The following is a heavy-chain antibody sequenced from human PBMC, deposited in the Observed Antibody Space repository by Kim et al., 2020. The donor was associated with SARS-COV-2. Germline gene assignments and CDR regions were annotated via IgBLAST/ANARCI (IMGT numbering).Heavy chain of an antibody. V-gene: IGHV3-21*01. CDR3: ARDRGRGPPDD. D-gene: IGHD3-16*01. Sequence: GGSLRLSCAASGFTFSSYTMNWVRQAPGKGLEWVSFISSGNMSIYYADSVEGRFTISRDKSKNSLYLQMNSLRGDDTAVYFCARDRGRGPPDDWGQGNLVSVSS. CDR1: GFTFSSYT. CDR2: ISSGNMSI. J-gene: IGHJ4*02.